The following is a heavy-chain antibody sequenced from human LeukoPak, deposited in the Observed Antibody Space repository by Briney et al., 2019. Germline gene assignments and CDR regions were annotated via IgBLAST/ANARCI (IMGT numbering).Heavy chain of an antibody. J-gene: IGHJ4*02. CDR3: ARPYYDFWSVYYHY. D-gene: IGHD3-3*01. CDR2: ISAYNGNT. CDR1: GYTFTSYG. V-gene: IGHV1-18*01. Sequence: GASVKVSCKASGYTFTSYGISWVRQAPGQGLEWMGWISAYNGNTNYAQKLQGRVTMTTDTSTSTAYMELRSLRSDDTAVYYCARPYYDFWSVYYHYWGQGTLVTVSS.